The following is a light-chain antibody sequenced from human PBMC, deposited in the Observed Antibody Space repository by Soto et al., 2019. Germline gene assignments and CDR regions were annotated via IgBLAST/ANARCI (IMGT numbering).Light chain of an antibody. CDR3: QSYDSSLSLGWV. CDR2: GNS. CDR1: SSNIGAGYD. V-gene: IGLV1-40*01. Sequence: QSVLTQPPSVSGAPGQRVTISCTGSSSNIGAGYDVHWYQQLPGTAPKLLIYGNSNRPSGVPDRFSGSKSGTSASLAITGLQAEDEADYYCQSYDSSLSLGWVFGGGTQLTVL. J-gene: IGLJ3*02.